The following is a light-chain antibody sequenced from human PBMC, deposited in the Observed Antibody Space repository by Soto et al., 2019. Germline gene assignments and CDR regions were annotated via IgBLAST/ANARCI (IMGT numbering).Light chain of an antibody. V-gene: IGLV3-21*04. Sequence: SYELTQPPSVSVAPGKTARITCGGNNIGSKSVHWYQQKPDQAPVLVIYYDSDRPSGLPEGCSGSNTGNTATLTISRVEAGDEADYYCQVWDSSSDHPLFGGGTQLTVL. J-gene: IGLJ7*01. CDR1: NIGSKS. CDR2: YDS. CDR3: QVWDSSSDHPL.